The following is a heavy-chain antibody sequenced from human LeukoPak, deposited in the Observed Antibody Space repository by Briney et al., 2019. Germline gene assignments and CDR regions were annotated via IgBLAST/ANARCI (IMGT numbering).Heavy chain of an antibody. V-gene: IGHV3-7*01. Sequence: GGSLRLSCAASGFAFSSYWVSWVRQAPGKGLEWVANIKQDGSEKYYVDSVKGRFTISRDNAKNSLYLQMNSLRAEDTAVYYCARSVFGVAYYYYYYMDVWGKGTTVTVSS. J-gene: IGHJ6*03. D-gene: IGHD3-3*01. CDR1: GFAFSSYW. CDR3: ARSVFGVAYYYYYYMDV. CDR2: IKQDGSEK.